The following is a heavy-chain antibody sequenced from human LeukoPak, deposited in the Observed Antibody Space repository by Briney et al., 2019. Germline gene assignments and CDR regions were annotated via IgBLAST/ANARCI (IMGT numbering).Heavy chain of an antibody. CDR1: GFTFSSYA. J-gene: IGHJ4*02. CDR3: AKPLLVTTIYYFDY. Sequence: GGSLRLSCAASGFTFSSYAMSWVRQAPGKGLEWVSAISGSGGSTYYADSVKGRFTISRDNSKNALYLQMNSLRAEDTAVYYCAKPLLVTTIYYFDYWGQGTLVTVSS. D-gene: IGHD5-12*01. CDR2: ISGSGGST. V-gene: IGHV3-23*01.